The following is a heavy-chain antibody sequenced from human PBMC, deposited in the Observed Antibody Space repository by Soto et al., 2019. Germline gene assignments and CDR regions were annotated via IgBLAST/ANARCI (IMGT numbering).Heavy chain of an antibody. CDR2: ISCHGSNK. CDR3: ASGFLWFGELFRPAYGKDV. CDR1: GFTFSSYA. J-gene: IGHJ6*02. Sequence: PGGSLRRSWAAAGFTFSSYAMHWVRRDTCKGLARVAVISCHGSNKYYADSAKGRFTISRDNSKNTLYLQMNSLSAEDTAVYYCASGFLWFGELFRPAYGKDVWGQGPTVIVSS. V-gene: IGHV3-30-3*01. D-gene: IGHD3-10*01.